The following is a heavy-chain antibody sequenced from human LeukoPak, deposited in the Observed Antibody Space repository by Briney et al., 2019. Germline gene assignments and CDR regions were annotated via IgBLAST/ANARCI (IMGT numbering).Heavy chain of an antibody. Sequence: ASVKVSCKASGYTFTSYAMHWVRQAPGQRLEWMGWINAGNGNTKYSQKFQGRVAMTRDTSTSTVYMELSSLRSEDTAVYYCARDGDRFTVTTEVNWFDPWGQGTLVTVSS. D-gene: IGHD4-11*01. J-gene: IGHJ5*02. CDR1: GYTFTSYA. V-gene: IGHV1-3*01. CDR3: ARDGDRFTVTTEVNWFDP. CDR2: INAGNGNT.